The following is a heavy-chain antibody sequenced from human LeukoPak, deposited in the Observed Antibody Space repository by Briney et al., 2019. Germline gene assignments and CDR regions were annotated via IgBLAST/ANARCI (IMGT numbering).Heavy chain of an antibody. J-gene: IGHJ4*02. CDR1: GGSISSYY. V-gene: IGHV4-4*07. Sequence: SETLSLTCTVSGGSISSYYWSWIRQPPGKGLEWIGSIYTSGSTNYNPSLKSRVTMSKDASKNQFSLKLSSVTAADTAVYYCARGSGLGTYALDYWGQGTLVTVSS. CDR2: IYTSGST. D-gene: IGHD3-16*01. CDR3: ARGSGLGTYALDY.